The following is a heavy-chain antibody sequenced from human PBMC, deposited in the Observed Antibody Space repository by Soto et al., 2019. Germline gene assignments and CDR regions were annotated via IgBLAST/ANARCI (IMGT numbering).Heavy chain of an antibody. D-gene: IGHD1-26*01. CDR1: GGSISSYY. Sequence: PSETLSLTCTFSGGSISSYYWSWIRQPPGKGLEWIGYIYYSGSTNYNPSLKSRVTISVDTSKNQFSLKLSSVTAADTAVYYCARFTSGSYFAFGYWGQGTLVTVSS. J-gene: IGHJ4*02. V-gene: IGHV4-59*01. CDR2: IYYSGST. CDR3: ARFTSGSYFAFGY.